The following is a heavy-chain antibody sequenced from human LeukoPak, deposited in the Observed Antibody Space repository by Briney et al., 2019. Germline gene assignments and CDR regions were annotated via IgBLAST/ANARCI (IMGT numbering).Heavy chain of an antibody. V-gene: IGHV3-48*03. Sequence: GGSLRLSCAASGFTFSSYEMNWVRQAPGKGLEWVSYISSSGSTIYYADSVKGRFTISRDNLKNTLYLQMNGLRAEDTAVYYCAKNRGHCVDGVCHNYYYMDVWGRGTTVTVSS. J-gene: IGHJ6*03. CDR1: GFTFSSYE. CDR2: ISSSGSTI. CDR3: AKNRGHCVDGVCHNYYYMDV. D-gene: IGHD2-8*02.